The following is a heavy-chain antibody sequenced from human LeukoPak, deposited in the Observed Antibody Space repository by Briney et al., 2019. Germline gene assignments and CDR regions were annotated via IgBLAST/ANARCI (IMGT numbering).Heavy chain of an antibody. V-gene: IGHV1-8*01. CDR1: GYTFSKYD. J-gene: IGHJ4*02. Sequence: ASVTVSCKPSGYTFSKYDVNWLRQAPGQGLEWMGWMKPNSGQTGYAQRLQGRIIMTRNTSISTAYMQLNSLTSEDTAKYYCARGPPERTYSDFWGQGTLVTVSS. CDR3: ARGPPERTYSDF. D-gene: IGHD4-11*01. CDR2: MKPNSGQT.